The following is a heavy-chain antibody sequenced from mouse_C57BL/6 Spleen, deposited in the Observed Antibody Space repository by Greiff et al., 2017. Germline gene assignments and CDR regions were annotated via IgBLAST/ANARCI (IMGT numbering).Heavy chain of an antibody. Sequence: EVQLQQSGAELVRPGASVKLSCTASGFNIKDDYMHWVKQRPEQGLEWIGWIDPENGDTEYASKFQGKATITADTSSNTAYLQLSSLTSEDTAVYYCTTYGSSYVGYFDVWGTGTTVTVSS. CDR1: GFNIKDDY. D-gene: IGHD1-1*01. V-gene: IGHV14-4*01. CDR3: TTYGSSYVGYFDV. CDR2: IDPENGDT. J-gene: IGHJ1*03.